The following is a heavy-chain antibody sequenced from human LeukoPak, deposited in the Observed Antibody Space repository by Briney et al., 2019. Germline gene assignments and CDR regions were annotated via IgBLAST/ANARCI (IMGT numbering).Heavy chain of an antibody. CDR1: GFTFSSYG. Sequence: TGGSLRLSCAASGFTFSSYGMSWVRQAPGKGLEWVSAISGSGGSTYYADSVKGRFTISRDNSKNTLYLQMNSLRAEDTAVYYCAKYYYGSGSASWFDPWGQGTLVTVSS. CDR2: ISGSGGST. V-gene: IGHV3-23*01. CDR3: AKYYYGSGSASWFDP. D-gene: IGHD3-10*01. J-gene: IGHJ5*02.